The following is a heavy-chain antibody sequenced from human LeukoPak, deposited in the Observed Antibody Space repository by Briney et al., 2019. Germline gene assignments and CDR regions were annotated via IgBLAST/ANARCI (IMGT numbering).Heavy chain of an antibody. D-gene: IGHD2-15*01. V-gene: IGHV3-21*01. J-gene: IGHJ4*02. CDR1: GFTLSGYA. Sequence: GGSLRLSCAASGFTLSGYAMHWVRQAPRKGLEWVSSITSESNHIDYADSVKARFTISRDNAKNSLYLQMNSLRAEDTATFYCARETSCSDGVCYLNYFDLWGQGTQVSVSS. CDR2: ITSESNHI. CDR3: ARETSCSDGVCYLNYFDL.